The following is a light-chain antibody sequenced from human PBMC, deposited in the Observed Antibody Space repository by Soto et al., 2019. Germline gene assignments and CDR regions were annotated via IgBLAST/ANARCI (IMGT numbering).Light chain of an antibody. CDR1: QNINSD. V-gene: IGKV3-11*01. Sequence: EIVLTQSPATLSLSPGERATLSCRASQNINSDLAWYQQRPGQAPRLLIYDASNRAPGIPARFGGSGSGSDFTLSISSLEPEDFAVYYCQQYGSSLYTFGQGTKLEIK. J-gene: IGKJ2*01. CDR2: DAS. CDR3: QQYGSSLYT.